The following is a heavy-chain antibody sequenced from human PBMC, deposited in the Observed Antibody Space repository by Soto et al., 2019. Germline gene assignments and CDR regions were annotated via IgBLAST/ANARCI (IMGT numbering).Heavy chain of an antibody. V-gene: IGHV3-48*01. J-gene: IGHJ4*02. CDR3: ARGVFGYLFDY. Sequence: GGSLRLSCAASGFTFSTYSMNWVRQAPGKGLEWVSYISVSRSTIYYADSVKGRFTISRDNAKNSLYLQMNSLRAEDTSVYYCARGVFGYLFDYWGQGTLVTVSS. D-gene: IGHD3-3*01. CDR2: ISVSRSTI. CDR1: GFTFSTYS.